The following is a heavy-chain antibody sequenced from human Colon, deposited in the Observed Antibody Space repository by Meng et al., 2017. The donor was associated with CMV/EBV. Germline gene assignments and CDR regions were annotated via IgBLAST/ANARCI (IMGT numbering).Heavy chain of an antibody. V-gene: IGHV4-34*01. Sequence: GSLRLSCAVYGGSFSGYYWSWIRQPPGKGLEWIGEINHSGSTNYNPSLKSRVTISVDTSKNQFSLKLSSVTAADTAVYYCARHSSGWYYYFDYWGQGTLVTVSS. D-gene: IGHD6-19*01. CDR1: GGSFSGYY. CDR3: ARHSSGWYYYFDY. CDR2: INHSGST. J-gene: IGHJ4*02.